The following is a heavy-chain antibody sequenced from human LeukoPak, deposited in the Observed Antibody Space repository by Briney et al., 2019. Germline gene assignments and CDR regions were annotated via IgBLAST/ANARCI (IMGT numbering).Heavy chain of an antibody. Sequence: SETLSLTCTVSGGSLSSYYWSWIRQPPGKGLEWIGYIYYSGSTNYNPSLKSRVTISVDTSKNQFSLKLSSVTAADTAVYYCARGQGSYYGYWGQGTLVTVSS. D-gene: IGHD3-10*01. CDR2: IYYSGST. CDR1: GGSLSSYY. V-gene: IGHV4-59*01. J-gene: IGHJ4*02. CDR3: ARGQGSYYGY.